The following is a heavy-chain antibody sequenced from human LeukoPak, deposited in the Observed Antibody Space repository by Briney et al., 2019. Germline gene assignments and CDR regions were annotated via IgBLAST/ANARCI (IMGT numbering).Heavy chain of an antibody. D-gene: IGHD4-11*01. CDR2: INPGSGTT. CDR3: ARGISGGSTVTYFFDY. Sequence: ASVKVSCKASGYTFTSYYIHWMRQAPGQGLEWMGIINPGSGTTTYAQKFQGRVTMTRDTSTSTVYMELSSLRSEDTALYYCARGISGGSTVTYFFDYWGQGTLVTVSS. CDR1: GYTFTSYY. J-gene: IGHJ4*02. V-gene: IGHV1-46*01.